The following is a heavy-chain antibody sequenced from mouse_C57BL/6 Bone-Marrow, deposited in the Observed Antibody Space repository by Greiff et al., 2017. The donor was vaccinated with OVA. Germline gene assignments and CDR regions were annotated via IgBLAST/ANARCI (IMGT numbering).Heavy chain of an antibody. J-gene: IGHJ2*01. CDR3: ARWAGKEDYFDY. D-gene: IGHD3-3*01. CDR2: INYDGSST. Sequence: VQLKESEGGLVQPGSSMKLSCTASGFTFSDYYMAWVRQVPEKGLEWVANINYDGSSTYYLDSLKSRFIISRDNAKNILYLQMSSLKSEDTATYYCARWAGKEDYFDYWGQGTTLTVSS. CDR1: GFTFSDYY. V-gene: IGHV5-16*01.